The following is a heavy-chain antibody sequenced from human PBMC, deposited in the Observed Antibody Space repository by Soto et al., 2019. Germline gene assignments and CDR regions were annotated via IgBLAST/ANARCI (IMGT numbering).Heavy chain of an antibody. CDR3: ANRIAVAGQSDY. Sequence: QVQLVESGGGVVQPGRSLRLSCAASGFTFSSYGMHWVRQAPGKGLEWVAVISYDGSNKYYADSVKGRFTISRDNSKNTLYLQMNSLRAEDTAVYYCANRIAVAGQSDYWGQGTLVTVSS. CDR2: ISYDGSNK. V-gene: IGHV3-30*18. D-gene: IGHD6-19*01. J-gene: IGHJ4*02. CDR1: GFTFSSYG.